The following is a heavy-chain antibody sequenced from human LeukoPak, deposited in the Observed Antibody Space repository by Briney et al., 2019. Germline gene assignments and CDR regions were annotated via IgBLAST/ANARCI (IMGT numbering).Heavy chain of an antibody. D-gene: IGHD6-6*01. V-gene: IGHV1-69*05. CDR1: GGTFSSYA. Sequence: GASVKVSFTASGGTFSSYAISWVRKAPGQGLEWMGGIIPIFGTANYAQKFQGRVTITTDESTSTAYMELSSLRSEDTAVYYCASWVEYSSSSGAFDIWGQGTMGTVSS. CDR3: ASWVEYSSSSGAFDI. J-gene: IGHJ3*02. CDR2: IIPIFGTA.